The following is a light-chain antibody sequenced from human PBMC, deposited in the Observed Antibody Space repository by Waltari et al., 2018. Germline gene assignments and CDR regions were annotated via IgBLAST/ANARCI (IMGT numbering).Light chain of an antibody. CDR3: HSRESSGNVV. V-gene: IGLV3-19*01. J-gene: IGLJ2*01. CDR1: SLRTYY. CDR2: GEN. Sequence: SSELTKDPDVSVALGQTVRITCQGDSLRTYYASWYQQKAGQAPVLVMHGENNRHSGIPDRFSGSSSGNTASWTITVSQAEVEADYHCHSRESSGNVVFGGGTKVTVL.